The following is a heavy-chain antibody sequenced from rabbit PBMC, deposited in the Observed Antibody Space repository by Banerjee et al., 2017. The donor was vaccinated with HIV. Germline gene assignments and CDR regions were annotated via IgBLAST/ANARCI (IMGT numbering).Heavy chain of an antibody. CDR2: INAGSSGNT. CDR1: GFSFSGSHY. D-gene: IGHD4-1*01. CDR3: ARDLAGVTGWNFNL. J-gene: IGHJ4*01. V-gene: IGHV1S40*01. Sequence: QSLEESGGDLVKPGASLTLTCKASGFSFSGSHYMCWVRQAPGKGLEWIACINAGSSGNTYYASWAKGRFTISKTSSTTVTLQMTSLTAADTATYFCARDLAGVTGWNFNLWGPGTLVTVS.